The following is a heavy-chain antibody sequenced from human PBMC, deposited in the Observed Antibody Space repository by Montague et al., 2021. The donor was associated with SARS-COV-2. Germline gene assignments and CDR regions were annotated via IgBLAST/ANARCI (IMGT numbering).Heavy chain of an antibody. CDR3: ARDITLGMDV. J-gene: IGHJ6*02. CDR2: IEYSGST. CDR1: GYSISSGYY. V-gene: IGHV4-38-2*02. Sequence: SETLSLTCIVSGYSISSGYYWGWVRQTPGKGLEWLGFIEYSGSTYYNPSLKTRVTMSLDTSKNQFSLQLTAVTAADTALYYRARDITLGMDVWGRGTTVTVSS.